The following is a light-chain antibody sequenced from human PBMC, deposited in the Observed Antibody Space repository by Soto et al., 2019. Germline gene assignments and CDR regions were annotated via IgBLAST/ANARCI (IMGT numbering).Light chain of an antibody. CDR1: SSSIERNT. CDR3: ATWDDSLDLLYV. CDR2: LNS. J-gene: IGLJ1*01. Sequence: QSVLTQPQSAAGTTGQRVTISCSGDSSSIERNTVSRYPQLPATAPKLHIYLNSRRPSGVPDRFSGSKSGTSASLAICGLQSEDEAEFYGATWDDSLDLLYVFGTGSTLHVL. V-gene: IGLV1-44*01.